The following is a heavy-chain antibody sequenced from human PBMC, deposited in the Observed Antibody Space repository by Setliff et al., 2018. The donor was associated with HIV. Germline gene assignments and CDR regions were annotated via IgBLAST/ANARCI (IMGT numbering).Heavy chain of an antibody. CDR2: INPKTGDT. J-gene: IGHJ6*03. CDR1: GYTFTDYV. Sequence: ASVKVSCKASGYTFTDYVMHWVRQAPGQGLEWMGRINPKTGDTKYKQKLQGRVTMTTDTSTSTAYMELRSLRSDDTAVYYCARLLRGYYYYMDVWGKGTTVTVSS. CDR3: ARLLRGYYYYMDV. V-gene: IGHV1-2*06.